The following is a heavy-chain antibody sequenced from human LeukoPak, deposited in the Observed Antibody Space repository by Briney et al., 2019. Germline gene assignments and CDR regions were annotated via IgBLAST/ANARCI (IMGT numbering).Heavy chain of an antibody. V-gene: IGHV3-7*01. D-gene: IGHD6-6*01. CDR1: GFTFSSRDW. J-gene: IGHJ6*03. CDR3: AREYSSSWRDMDV. Sequence: PGGSLRLSCVASGFTFSSRDWMTWVRQAPGKGLEWVANIKQDGSEKNYVDSVKGRFTISRDNAQNLLYLQMNSLKVEDTAVYYCAREYSSSWRDMDVWGKGTTVTVSS. CDR2: IKQDGSEK.